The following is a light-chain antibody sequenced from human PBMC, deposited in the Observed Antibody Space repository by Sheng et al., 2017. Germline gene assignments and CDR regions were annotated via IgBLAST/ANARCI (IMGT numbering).Light chain of an antibody. CDR3: QQFIISPWT. J-gene: IGKJ1*01. Sequence: DIQMTQSPSTLSATVGDRVTITCRASENINSWLAWYQQKPGIAPKLLIYKASTLESGVPSRFSGGGSGTEFTLTISSLQPDDFATYYCQQFIISPWTFGQGPKVEI. V-gene: IGKV1-5*03. CDR1: ENINSW. CDR2: KAS.